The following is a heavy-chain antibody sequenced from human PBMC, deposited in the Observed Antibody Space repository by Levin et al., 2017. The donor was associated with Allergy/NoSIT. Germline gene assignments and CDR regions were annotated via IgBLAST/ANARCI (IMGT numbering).Heavy chain of an antibody. Sequence: GGSLRLSCAASGFTFSSYAMSWVRQAPGKGLEWVSAISGSGGSTYYADSVKGRFTISRDNSKNTLYLQMNSLRAEDTAVYYCAKGLGSSGYYPYYFDYWGQGTLVTVSS. CDR1: GFTFSSYA. CDR3: AKGLGSSGYYPYYFDY. D-gene: IGHD3-22*01. V-gene: IGHV3-23*01. J-gene: IGHJ4*02. CDR2: ISGSGGST.